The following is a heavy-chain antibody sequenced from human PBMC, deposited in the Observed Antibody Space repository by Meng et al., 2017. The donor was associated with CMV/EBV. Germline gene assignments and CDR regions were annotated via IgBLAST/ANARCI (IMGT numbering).Heavy chain of an antibody. CDR3: ARGMYYYGSGSYWWFDP. V-gene: IGHV3-13*01. D-gene: IGHD3-10*01. Sequence: GESLKISCAASGFTFSSYDMHWVRQATGKGLEWVSAIGTAGDTYYPGSVKGRFTISRENAKNSLYLQMNSLRAGDTAVYYCARGMYYYGSGSYWWFDPWGQGTLVTVSS. CDR2: IGTAGDT. CDR1: GFTFSSYD. J-gene: IGHJ5*02.